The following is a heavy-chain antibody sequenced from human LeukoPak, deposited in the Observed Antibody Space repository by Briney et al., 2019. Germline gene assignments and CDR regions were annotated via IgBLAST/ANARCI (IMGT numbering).Heavy chain of an antibody. D-gene: IGHD3-22*01. CDR1: GFTFSSYA. CDR3: ARSRRFDSSGYQPDY. Sequence: PGGSLRLSCAASGFTFSSYAMHWVRQAPGKGLEYVSAISSNGGSTYYANSVKGRFTISRDNSKNTLYLQMGSLRAEDMAVYYCARSRRFDSSGYQPDYWGQGTLVTVSS. CDR2: ISSNGGST. V-gene: IGHV3-64*01. J-gene: IGHJ4*02.